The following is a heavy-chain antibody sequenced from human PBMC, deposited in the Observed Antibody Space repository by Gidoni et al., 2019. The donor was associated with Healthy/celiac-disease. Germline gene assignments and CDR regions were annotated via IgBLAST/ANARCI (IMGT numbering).Heavy chain of an antibody. CDR1: GFTFSSYA. D-gene: IGHD2-15*01. J-gene: IGHJ4*02. CDR2: ISGSGGST. CDR3: AKSVVAAPRMSDY. Sequence: EVQLLESGGGLVQPGGSLRLSCAASGFTFSSYAMSWVRQAPGKGLGWVSAISGSGGSTYYADSVKGRFTISRDNSKNTLYLQMNSLRAEDTAVYYCAKSVVAAPRMSDYWGQGTLVTVSS. V-gene: IGHV3-23*01.